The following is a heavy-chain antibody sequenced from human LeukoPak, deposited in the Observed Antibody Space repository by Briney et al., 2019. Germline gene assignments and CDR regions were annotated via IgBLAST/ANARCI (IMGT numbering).Heavy chain of an antibody. Sequence: LRLSCAASGFTFSSYEMNWVRQAPGKGLEWLALIDWDDDKYYSTSLKTRLTISKDTSKNQVVLTMTNMDPVDTATYYCARIPPGFYYYGMDVWGQGTTVTVSS. CDR3: ARIPPGFYYYGMDV. CDR2: IDWDDDK. J-gene: IGHJ6*02. V-gene: IGHV2-70*18. CDR1: GFTFSSYEM.